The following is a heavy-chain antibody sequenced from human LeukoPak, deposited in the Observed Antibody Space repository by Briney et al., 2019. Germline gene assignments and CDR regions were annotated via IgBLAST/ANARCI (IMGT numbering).Heavy chain of an antibody. CDR3: ARDELYPAAFNY. V-gene: IGHV4-4*07. D-gene: IGHD3-3*01. CDR2: IYTSGGT. Sequence: SETLSFTCTDSGGSINSYYWSWMRQPAGKGLEGIGRIYTSGGTNYNPSLMSGVTMSVDTSKNQFSLKLSSVTAADTAVYYCARDELYPAAFNYWGQGTLVTVSS. CDR1: GGSINSYY. J-gene: IGHJ4*02.